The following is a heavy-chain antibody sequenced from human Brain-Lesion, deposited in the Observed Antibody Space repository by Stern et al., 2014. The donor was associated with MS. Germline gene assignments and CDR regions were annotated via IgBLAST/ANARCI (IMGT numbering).Heavy chain of an antibody. J-gene: IGHJ4*02. CDR2: FDPEDGET. CDR3: ATLSPGAGGNYYRHFDY. CDR1: GYTLTELS. D-gene: IGHD1-26*01. Sequence: QVQLVQSGAEVKKPGASVKVSCKVSGYTLTELSMHWVRQAPRKGLEWMGGFDPEDGETIYAQKFQGRVTMTENTSTDTAYMELSSLRSEDTAVYYCATLSPGAGGNYYRHFDYWGQGTLVTVSS. V-gene: IGHV1-24*01.